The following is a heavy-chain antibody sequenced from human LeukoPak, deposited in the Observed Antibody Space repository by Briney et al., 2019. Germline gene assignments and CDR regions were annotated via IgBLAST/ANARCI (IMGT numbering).Heavy chain of an antibody. CDR2: MYCNENP. D-gene: IGHD4-17*01. Sequence: SETLSLTCIVRGGSISNYHWMWMPQPPGKTLVGISYMYCNENPNYNPSLQSRVTISVDRSQTQFSLKLTSVTAPDTAIYYCARHMTTPVTHPFDYWGQGSLVTVSS. V-gene: IGHV4-59*08. J-gene: IGHJ4*02. CDR1: GGSISNYH. CDR3: ARHMTTPVTHPFDY.